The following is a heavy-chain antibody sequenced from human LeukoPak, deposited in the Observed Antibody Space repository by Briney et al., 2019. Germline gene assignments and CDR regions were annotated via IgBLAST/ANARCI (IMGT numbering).Heavy chain of an antibody. CDR2: IYYSGST. D-gene: IGHD6-6*01. CDR1: GGSISSYY. V-gene: IGHV4-59*01. CDR3: ARGGVAASWFDP. Sequence: SETLSLTCTVSGGSISSYYWGWIGQPPGKGLEWIGYIYYSGSTNYNPSLKSRVTISVDTSKNQFSLKLSSVTAADTAVYYCARGGVAASWFDPWGQGTLVTVSS. J-gene: IGHJ5*02.